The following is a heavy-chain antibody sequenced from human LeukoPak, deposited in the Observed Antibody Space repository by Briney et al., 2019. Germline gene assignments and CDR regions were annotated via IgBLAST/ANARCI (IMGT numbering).Heavy chain of an antibody. Sequence: PGGSLRLSCAASGFTFSDYGMHWVRQAPGQGLEWMGWINPNSGGTNYAQKFQGRVTMTRDTSISTAYMELSRLRSDDTAVYYCARAGLTYDSSGYYYPVFQHWGQGTLVTVSS. CDR1: GFTFSDYG. CDR2: INPNSGGT. D-gene: IGHD3-22*01. V-gene: IGHV1-2*02. CDR3: ARAGLTYDSSGYYYPVFQH. J-gene: IGHJ1*01.